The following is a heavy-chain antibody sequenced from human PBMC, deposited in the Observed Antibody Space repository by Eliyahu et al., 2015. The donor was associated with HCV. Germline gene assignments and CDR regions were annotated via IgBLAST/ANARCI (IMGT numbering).Heavy chain of an antibody. CDR1: GVTFSSQT. CDR2: ISYDGSNT. D-gene: IGHD3-10*01. CDR3: GRAFIGTYSHIDY. J-gene: IGHJ4*02. Sequence: QVHLVQSGXGVVQPGTSLRLSXAVSGVTFSSQTXPWVRQAPGKGLEWVALISYDGSNTYYAESAEGRFTISRDNSQNTLYLQMNRLRVEDTAVYYCGRAFIGTYSHIDYWGQGTLVTVSS. V-gene: IGHV3-30*03.